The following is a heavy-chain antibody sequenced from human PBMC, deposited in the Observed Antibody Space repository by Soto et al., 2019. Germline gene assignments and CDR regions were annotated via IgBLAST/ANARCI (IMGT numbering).Heavy chain of an antibody. J-gene: IGHJ4*02. CDR1: GGSISNYY. D-gene: IGHD5-18*01. CDR2: IHSSGST. Sequence: SETLSLTCTVSGGSISNYYWSWIRQPPGKGLEWIGYIHSSGSTNYNPPLKSRVTISLDTSKNEFSLNLRFLTDADTAVYFCARNVDTSKAYYFDYCGQGTLVTSPQ. CDR3: ARNVDTSKAYYFDY. V-gene: IGHV4-59*01.